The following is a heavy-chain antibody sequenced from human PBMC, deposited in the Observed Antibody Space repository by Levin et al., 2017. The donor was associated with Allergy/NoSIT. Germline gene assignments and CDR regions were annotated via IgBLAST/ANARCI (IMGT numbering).Heavy chain of an antibody. D-gene: IGHD6-19*01. J-gene: IGHJ4*02. Sequence: PSETLSLTCAVYGGSFSGYYWSWIRQPPGKGLEWIGEINHSGSTNYNPSLKSRVTISVDTSKNQFSLKLSSVTAADTAVYYCARRVAVAATGDYWGQGTLVTVSS. CDR2: INHSGST. V-gene: IGHV4-34*01. CDR1: GGSFSGYY. CDR3: ARRVAVAATGDY.